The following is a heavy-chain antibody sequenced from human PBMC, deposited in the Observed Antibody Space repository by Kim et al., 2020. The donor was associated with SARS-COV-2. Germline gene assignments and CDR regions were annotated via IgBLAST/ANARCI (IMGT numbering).Heavy chain of an antibody. CDR2: ITYTGGST. CDR1: GFTFSGYA. J-gene: IGHJ6*02. Sequence: GGSLRLSCAASGFTFSGYAMSWVRQAPGKGLEWVSTITYTGGSTYYTDCVKGRFTISRDNSKNTLYLQMNSLRADDTAVYYCAKNYGSGSSRNYGMDVWGQGTTVTVSS. D-gene: IGHD3-10*01. V-gene: IGHV3-23*01. CDR3: AKNYGSGSSRNYGMDV.